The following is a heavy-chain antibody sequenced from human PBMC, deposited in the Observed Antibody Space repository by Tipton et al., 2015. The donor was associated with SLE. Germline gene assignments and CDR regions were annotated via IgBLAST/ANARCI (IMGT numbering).Heavy chain of an antibody. D-gene: IGHD2-8*01. V-gene: IGHV4-39*07. J-gene: IGHJ4*02. CDR2: IYYSGST. Sequence: TLSLTCIVSGVSSSSYYWSWVRQPPGKGLEWIGSIYYSGSTYYNPSLKSRVTISVDTSKNQFSLKLSSVTAADTAVYYCARGPGTKDYWGQGTLVTVSS. CDR3: ARGPGTKDY. CDR1: GVSSSSYY.